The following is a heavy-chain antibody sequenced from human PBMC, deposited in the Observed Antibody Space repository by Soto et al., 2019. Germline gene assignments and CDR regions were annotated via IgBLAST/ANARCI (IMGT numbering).Heavy chain of an antibody. D-gene: IGHD3-10*01. CDR2: INHSGST. J-gene: IGHJ6*02. CDR3: ARASYYYGSGAIFFVDGMDV. V-gene: IGHV4-34*01. Sequence: PSETLSLTCAVYGGSFSGYYWSWIRQPPGKGLEWIGEINHSGSTNYNPSLKSRVTISVDTSKNQFSLKLSSVTAADTAVYYCARASYYYGSGAIFFVDGMDVWGQGTTVTVSS. CDR1: GGSFSGYY.